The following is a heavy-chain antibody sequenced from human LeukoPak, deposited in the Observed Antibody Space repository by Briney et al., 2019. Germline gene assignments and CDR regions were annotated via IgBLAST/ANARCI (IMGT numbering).Heavy chain of an antibody. CDR1: GFTFSSYW. CDR2: IKQEGSEK. D-gene: IGHD3-16*02. J-gene: IGHJ4*02. V-gene: IGHV3-7*01. CDR3: ARVGGRYSPLGY. Sequence: GGPLRLSCAASGFTFSSYWMSWVGQAPGKGLEWVANIKQEGSEKYSVDSVKGRFTISRDNAKNSLYLQMISLRAEDTAVYYCARVGGRYSPLGYWGQGTLVTVSS.